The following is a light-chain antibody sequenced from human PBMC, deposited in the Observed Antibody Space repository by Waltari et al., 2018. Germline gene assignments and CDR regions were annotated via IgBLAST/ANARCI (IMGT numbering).Light chain of an antibody. CDR2: DVP. CDR1: SGDVGGYNF. V-gene: IGLV2-11*01. CDR3: CSYAGVYLYV. Sequence: QSALTQPRSVSGSPGQSVTISCTGTSGDVGGYNFVPWYQQHPGKAPKLIIYDVPKRPSGVPDRFSGSKSGNTASLTISGLQAEDEADYYCCSYAGVYLYVFGTGTKVTVL. J-gene: IGLJ1*01.